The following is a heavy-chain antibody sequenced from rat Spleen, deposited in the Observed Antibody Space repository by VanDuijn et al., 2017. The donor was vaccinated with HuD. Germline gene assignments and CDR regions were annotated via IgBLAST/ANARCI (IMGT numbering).Heavy chain of an antibody. D-gene: IGHD1-2*01. J-gene: IGHJ2*01. CDR1: GLTFRNYG. Sequence: EVQLVESGGGLVQPGRSLKLSCAASGLTFRNYGMAWVRQAPTKGLEWVASISYDGSSTYYRDSVKGRFTISRDNAKSTLYLQMDSLRSEDTATYYWARTDYYSSSFDYWGQGVMVTVSS. CDR3: ARTDYYSSSFDY. CDR2: ISYDGSST. V-gene: IGHV5-29*01.